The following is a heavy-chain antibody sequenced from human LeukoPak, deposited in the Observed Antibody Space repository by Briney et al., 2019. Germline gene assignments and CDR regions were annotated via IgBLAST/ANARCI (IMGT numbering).Heavy chain of an antibody. CDR1: GFTFSDYY. J-gene: IGHJ4*02. D-gene: IGHD6-19*01. CDR2: ISSSGSTI. Sequence: GGSLRLSCAASGFTFSDYYMSWIRQAPGKGLEWVSYISSSGSTIYYADSVKGRFTISRDNAKNSLYPQMNSLRAEDTAVYYCARDSIAVAGTFDYWGQGTLVTVSS. V-gene: IGHV3-11*01. CDR3: ARDSIAVAGTFDY.